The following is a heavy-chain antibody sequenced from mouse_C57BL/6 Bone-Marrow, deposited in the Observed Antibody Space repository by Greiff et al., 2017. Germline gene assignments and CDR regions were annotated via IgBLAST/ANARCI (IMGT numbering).Heavy chain of an antibody. CDR3: ARDTTVVFDY. J-gene: IGHJ2*01. V-gene: IGHV5-17*01. D-gene: IGHD1-1*01. Sequence: EVNVVESGGGLVKPGGSLKLSCAASGFTFSDYGMHWVRQAPEKGLEWVAYISSGSSTIYYADTVKGRFTISRDNAKNTLFLQMTSLRSEDTAMYYCARDTTVVFDYWGQGTTLTVSS. CDR2: ISSGSSTI. CDR1: GFTFSDYG.